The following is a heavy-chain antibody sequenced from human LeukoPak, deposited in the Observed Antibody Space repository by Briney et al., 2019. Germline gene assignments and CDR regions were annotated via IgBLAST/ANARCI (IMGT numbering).Heavy chain of an antibody. CDR3: ATGGRSGVALEQ. J-gene: IGHJ4*02. D-gene: IGHD1/OR15-1a*01. V-gene: IGHV3-53*01. CDR2: IYSGGST. Sequence: GGSLRLTCVVSGFIASSNYMTWVRQAPGTGLEWISLIYSGGSTYYADSVMGRFTISRDNSKTTLFLQMNSLKAGDTAVYYCATGGRSGVALEQWGQGTLVTVSS. CDR1: GFIASSNY.